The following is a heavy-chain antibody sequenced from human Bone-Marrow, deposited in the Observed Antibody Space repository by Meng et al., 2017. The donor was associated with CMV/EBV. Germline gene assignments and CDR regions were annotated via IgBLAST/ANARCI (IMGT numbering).Heavy chain of an antibody. J-gene: IGHJ4*02. D-gene: IGHD3-22*01. CDR2: TRFDGNKR. CDR3: ARDHYYDSSGYASY. Sequence: GESLKISCVASAFNFSTFGMHWVRQAPGKGLEWVAFTRFDGNKRYYADSVKGRFTISRDNSKNTLYLQMNSLRAEDTAVYYCARDHYYDSSGYASYWGQGTLVTVSS. CDR1: AFNFSTFG. V-gene: IGHV3-30*02.